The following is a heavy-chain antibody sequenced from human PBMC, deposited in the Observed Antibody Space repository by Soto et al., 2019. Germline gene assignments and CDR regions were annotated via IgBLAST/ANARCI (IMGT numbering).Heavy chain of an antibody. V-gene: IGHV3-23*01. J-gene: IGHJ6*03. D-gene: IGHD6-19*01. Sequence: EGSLRLSCAASGFTFSSYAMSWVRQAPGKGLEWVSAISGSGGSTYYADSVKGRFTISRDNSKNTLYLQMNSLRAEDTAVYYCAKSPEQWLVRYYYYYMDVWGKGTTVTVSS. CDR2: ISGSGGST. CDR3: AKSPEQWLVRYYYYYMDV. CDR1: GFTFSSYA.